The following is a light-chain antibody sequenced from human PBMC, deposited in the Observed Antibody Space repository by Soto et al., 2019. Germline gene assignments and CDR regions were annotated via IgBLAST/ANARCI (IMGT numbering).Light chain of an antibody. CDR1: QSVSSGY. CDR3: QQYGGSPTWT. CDR2: GAS. V-gene: IGKV3-20*01. Sequence: ESVLTQSPGTLSLSPGERDTLSCRASQSVSSGYLAWYQQKPGQAPRLLIYGASSRATGIPDRFSGSGSGTDFTLTISRLEPEDFAVYYCQQYGGSPTWTFGQGTKVEIK. J-gene: IGKJ1*01.